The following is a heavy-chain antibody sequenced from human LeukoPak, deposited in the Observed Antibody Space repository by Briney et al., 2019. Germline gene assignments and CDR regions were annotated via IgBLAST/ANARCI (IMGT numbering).Heavy chain of an antibody. J-gene: IGHJ4*02. CDR2: INSDGSST. V-gene: IGHV3-74*01. D-gene: IGHD5-12*01. CDR3: ARVGQAGYVGYPLDY. CDR1: GFTFSSYW. Sequence: QPGGSLRLSCAASGFTFSSYWMHWVRQAPGKGLMWVSRINSDGSSTSYADSVKGRFTNSRDNAKNTLYLQMNSLRAEDTAVFYCARVGQAGYVGYPLDYRGQGTLVTVSS.